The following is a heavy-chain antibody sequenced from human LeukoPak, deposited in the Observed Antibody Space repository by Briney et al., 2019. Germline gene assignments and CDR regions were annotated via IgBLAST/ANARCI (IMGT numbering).Heavy chain of an antibody. D-gene: IGHD3-10*01. CDR3: MDYYGSGIPY. J-gene: IGHJ4*02. CDR2: IIPILGIA. Sequence: SVKVSCKASGGTFSSYAISWVRQAPGQGLEWMGRIIPILGIANYAQKFQGRVTITADKSTSTSYMELSSLRSEDTAVYYCMDYYGSGIPYWGQGTLVTVSS. CDR1: GGTFSSYA. V-gene: IGHV1-69*04.